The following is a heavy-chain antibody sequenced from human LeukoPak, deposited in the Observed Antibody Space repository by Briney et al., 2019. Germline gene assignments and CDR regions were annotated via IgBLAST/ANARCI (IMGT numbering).Heavy chain of an antibody. CDR1: GFTFSSYS. D-gene: IGHD6-19*01. Sequence: GGSLRLSCAASGFTFSSYSMNWVRQAPGKGLEWVSYISSSGSTIYYADSVKGRFTISRDNAKNSLYLQMNSLRAEDTAVYYCARDSSGWYGGGFDYWGQGTLVTVSS. V-gene: IGHV3-48*04. J-gene: IGHJ4*02. CDR2: ISSSGSTI. CDR3: ARDSSGWYGGGFDY.